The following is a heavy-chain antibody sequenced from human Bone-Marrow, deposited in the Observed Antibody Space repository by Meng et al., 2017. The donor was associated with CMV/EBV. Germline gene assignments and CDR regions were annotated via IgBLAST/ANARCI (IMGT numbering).Heavy chain of an antibody. D-gene: IGHD6-25*01. Sequence: SGFTFRSFGMQWVRQAPGMGLEWVALISYRGLNKYYADSVKGRFTVSRDNSKHTLYLHMNSLRPEDTAMYFCAKAIAAADTRNDGLDVWGPGTTVTVSS. CDR1: GFTFRSFG. CDR3: AKAIAAADTRNDGLDV. CDR2: ISYRGLNK. V-gene: IGHV3-30*18. J-gene: IGHJ6*02.